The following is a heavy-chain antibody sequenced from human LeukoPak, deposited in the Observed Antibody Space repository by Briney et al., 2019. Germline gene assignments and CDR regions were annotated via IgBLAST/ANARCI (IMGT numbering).Heavy chain of an antibody. D-gene: IGHD6-19*01. CDR1: GGSISSGDYY. J-gene: IGHJ4*02. CDR3: ATVSSGFFTFDY. Sequence: SETLSLTCTVSGGSISSGDYYWSWIRQPPGKGLEWIGYIYYSGSTYYNPSLKSRVTISVDTSKNQFSLKLSSVTAADTAVYYCATVSSGFFTFDYWGQGTLVTVSS. V-gene: IGHV4-30-4*01. CDR2: IYYSGST.